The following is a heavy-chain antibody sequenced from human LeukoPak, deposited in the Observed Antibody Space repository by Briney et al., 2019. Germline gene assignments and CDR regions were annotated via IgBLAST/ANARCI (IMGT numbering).Heavy chain of an antibody. V-gene: IGHV1-69*13. CDR2: IIPIFGTA. CDR1: GGTFSSYA. J-gene: IGHJ4*02. D-gene: IGHD3-22*01. CDR3: ARAPWYYDSSGPLDY. Sequence: ASVKVSCKASGGTFSSYAISWVRQAPGQGLEWMGGIIPIFGTANYAQKFQGRVTITADESTSTAYMELSSLRSEDTAVYYCARAPWYYDSSGPLDYWGQGTLVTVSS.